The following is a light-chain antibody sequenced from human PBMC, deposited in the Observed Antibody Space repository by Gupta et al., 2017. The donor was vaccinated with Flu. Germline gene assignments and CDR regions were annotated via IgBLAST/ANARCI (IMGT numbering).Light chain of an antibody. V-gene: IGKV1-39*01. Sequence: DIQMTQSPSSLSASVGDRVTITCRASQSISSYLNWYQQKPGKAPKLLIYAASSLQSGVPSRFSGSGSGTDFTLTISSLQPEDFATYYCQKRYSTRTFGQGTKVEIK. CDR1: QSISSY. CDR2: AAS. CDR3: QKRYSTRT. J-gene: IGKJ1*01.